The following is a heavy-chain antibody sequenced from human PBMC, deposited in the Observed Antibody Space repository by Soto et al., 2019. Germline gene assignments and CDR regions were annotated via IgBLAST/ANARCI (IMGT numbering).Heavy chain of an antibody. Sequence: DVQLWESGGGLVQPGGSLRLSCAASGFSFGSYALSWVRQAPGKGLECVSTISGSVGKTFYAGSVMGRFSISRDTSQSTLYLQMNSLRADVAAMYYCARGSYLDYWGQGTRVTVS. V-gene: IGHV3-23*01. CDR2: ISGSVGKT. D-gene: IGHD3-16*01. CDR3: ARGSYLDY. CDR1: GFSFGSYA. J-gene: IGHJ4*02.